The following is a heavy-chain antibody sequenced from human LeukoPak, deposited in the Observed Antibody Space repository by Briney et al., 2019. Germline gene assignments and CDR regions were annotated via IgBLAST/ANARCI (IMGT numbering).Heavy chain of an antibody. CDR3: VNDYGSGSYIFDY. Sequence: GGSLRLSCAASGFTFSTFAMTWVRQAPGKGLEWVSGLSGSGTRPYYTDSAKGRFTISRDNSKNTLYLQMNSLRAEDTAVYYCVNDYGSGSYIFDYWGQGTLVTVSS. D-gene: IGHD3-10*01. CDR1: GFTFSTFA. J-gene: IGHJ4*02. CDR2: LSGSGTRP. V-gene: IGHV3-23*01.